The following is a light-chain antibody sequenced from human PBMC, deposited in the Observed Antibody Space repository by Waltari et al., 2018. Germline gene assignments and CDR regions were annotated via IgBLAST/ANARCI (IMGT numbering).Light chain of an antibody. CDR1: QRIRAD. Sequence: AIQMTQSPSFVSASVGDRITISCRASQRIRADLGWYQQKPGKAPELLIYSGSTLQSGVPSRFSGRGSGTDFTLTISSLQPEDFATYFCLQDYDYPRTFGQGT. J-gene: IGKJ2*01. CDR2: SGS. CDR3: LQDYDYPRT. V-gene: IGKV1-6*01.